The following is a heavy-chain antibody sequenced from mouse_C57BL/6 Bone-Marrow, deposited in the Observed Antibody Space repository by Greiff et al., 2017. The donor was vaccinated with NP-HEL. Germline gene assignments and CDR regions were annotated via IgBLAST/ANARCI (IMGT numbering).Heavy chain of an antibody. D-gene: IGHD3-1*01. Sequence: EVQRVESGPELVKPGASVKMSCKASGYTFTDYNMHWVKQSHGKSLEWIGYINPNNGGTSYNQKFKGKATLTVNKSSSTAYMELRSLTSEDSAVYYCASAGYFVAYWGQGTLVTVSA. J-gene: IGHJ3*01. CDR3: ASAGYFVAY. CDR2: INPNNGGT. V-gene: IGHV1-22*01. CDR1: GYTFTDYN.